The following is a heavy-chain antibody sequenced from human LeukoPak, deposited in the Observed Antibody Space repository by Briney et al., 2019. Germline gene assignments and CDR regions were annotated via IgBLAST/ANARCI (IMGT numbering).Heavy chain of an antibody. J-gene: IGHJ5*02. D-gene: IGHD6-19*01. V-gene: IGHV3-48*04. CDR1: GFTFSSYW. CDR2: ISSSGSTI. Sequence: AGGSLRLSCAASGFTFSSYWMSWVRQAPGKGLEWVSYISSSGSTIYYADSVKGRFTISRDNAKNSLYLQMNSLRAEDTAVYYCAREDEAVAGTGYNWFDPWGQGTLVTVSS. CDR3: AREDEAVAGTGYNWFDP.